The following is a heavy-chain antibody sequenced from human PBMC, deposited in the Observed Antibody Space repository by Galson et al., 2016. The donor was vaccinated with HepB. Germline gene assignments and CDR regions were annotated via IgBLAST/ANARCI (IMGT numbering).Heavy chain of an antibody. V-gene: IGHV4/OR15-8*02. CDR3: ARAASSSPYTGIDP. CDR2: IYHNGYT. J-gene: IGHJ5*02. D-gene: IGHD2-15*01. CDR1: GASISSDKW. Sequence: SETLSLTCGVSGASISSDKWWTWVRQPPGKGLEWIGEIYHNGYTNYNPSLKTRVTISLDKSRNQFSLNMTSVTAADTAVYYSARAASSSPYTGIDPWGQGTVFTVSS.